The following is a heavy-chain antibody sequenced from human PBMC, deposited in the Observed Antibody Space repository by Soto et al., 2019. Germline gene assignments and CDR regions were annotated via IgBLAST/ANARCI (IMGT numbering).Heavy chain of an antibody. V-gene: IGHV3-7*05. CDR2: INLDGSEN. CDR3: ARDGSTSWYSYDYHGMDV. D-gene: IGHD5-18*01. Sequence: EVQLVESGGGLVQPGGSLRLSCAASGFTFRNYWLSWVRQVPGKGLEWVANINLDGSENNYVDSVKGRFTISRDNARNALYLQMSSLRAEDTALYYCARDGSTSWYSYDYHGMDVWGQGTTVTVSS. J-gene: IGHJ6*02. CDR1: GFTFRNYW.